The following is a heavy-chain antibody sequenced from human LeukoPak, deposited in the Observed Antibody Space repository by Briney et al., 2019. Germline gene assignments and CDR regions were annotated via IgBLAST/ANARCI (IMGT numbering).Heavy chain of an antibody. CDR3: AKMGRGVPLDGKIPWRIDT. J-gene: IGHJ5*02. Sequence: PSENLSLTCTVFGDSTSGSYWTWIRQSPGKGLEWIGYIYYGDYTNYNPSLKGRVTMSMDTSENRFSVNLASVTAADTAVYYCAKMGRGVPLDGKIPWRIDTWGQGSLVTVSS. CDR2: IYYGDYT. CDR1: GDSTSGSY. V-gene: IGHV4-59*08. D-gene: IGHD2-8*02.